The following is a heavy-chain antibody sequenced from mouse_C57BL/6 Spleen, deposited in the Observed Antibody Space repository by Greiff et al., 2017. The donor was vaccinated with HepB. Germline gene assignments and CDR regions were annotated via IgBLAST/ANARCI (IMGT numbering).Heavy chain of an antibody. D-gene: IGHD1-1*01. CDR2: IWGVGST. CDR1: GFSLTSYG. J-gene: IGHJ3*01. V-gene: IGHV2-6*01. CDR3: ASGYYGSRFAY. Sequence: VQVVESGPGLVAPSQSLSITCTVSGFSLTSYGVDWVRQSPGKGLEWLGVIWGVGSTNYNSALKSRLSISKDNSKSQVFLKMNSLQTDDTAMYYCASGYYGSRFAYWGQGTLVTVSA.